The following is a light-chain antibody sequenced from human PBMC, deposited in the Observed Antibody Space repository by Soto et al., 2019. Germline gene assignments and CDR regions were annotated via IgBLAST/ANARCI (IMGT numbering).Light chain of an antibody. Sequence: DIQMTQSPYSLSAAVGDRVTITCRASQNINTYLNWYQQKPGKAPKLLIFDAASLQSGVPSRFSGSGSRTDFTLTITSLQHEDFETYYCQQTSSAQFTLGPGTKVDIK. J-gene: IGKJ3*01. CDR3: QQTSSAQFT. CDR2: DAA. CDR1: QNINTY. V-gene: IGKV1-39*01.